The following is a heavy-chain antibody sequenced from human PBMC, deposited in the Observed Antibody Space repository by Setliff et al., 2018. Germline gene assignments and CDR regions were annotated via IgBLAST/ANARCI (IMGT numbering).Heavy chain of an antibody. D-gene: IGHD2-15*01. CDR2: IWDDGVKK. Sequence: GESLKISCAASGFSFSDYSMNWVRQAPGKGLEWVAVIWDDGVKKYHADSVKGRFTISRDNSKNTLYLQMNSLRPEDTAVYYCAGTCSGSGCYAGLESWGQGTPVTVSS. V-gene: IGHV3-33*08. J-gene: IGHJ4*02. CDR3: AGTCSGSGCYAGLES. CDR1: GFSFSDYS.